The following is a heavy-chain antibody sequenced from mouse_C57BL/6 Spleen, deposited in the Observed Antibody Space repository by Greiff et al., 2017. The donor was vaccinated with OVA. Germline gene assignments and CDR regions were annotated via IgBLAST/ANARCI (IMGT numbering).Heavy chain of an antibody. Sequence: QVQLKQPGAELVRPGSSVKLSCKASGYTFTSYWMHWVKQRPIQGLEWIGNIDPSDSETHYNQKFKDKATLTVDKSSSTAYVQLSSLTSEDSAVYYCASNWFADWGQGTLVTVSA. J-gene: IGHJ3*01. CDR3: ASNWFAD. V-gene: IGHV1-52*01. CDR2: IDPSDSET. CDR1: GYTFTSYW.